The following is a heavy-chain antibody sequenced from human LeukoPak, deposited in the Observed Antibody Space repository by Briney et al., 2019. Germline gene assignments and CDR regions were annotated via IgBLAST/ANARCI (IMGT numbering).Heavy chain of an antibody. CDR1: GGTFSSYA. Sequence: SVKVSCKASGGTFSSYAISWVRQAPGHGLEWMGGIIPIFGTANYAQKFQGRVTITTDESTSTAYMELSSLRSEDTAVYYCARSTRSYSGYDFPAYWGQGTLVTVSS. J-gene: IGHJ4*02. D-gene: IGHD5-12*01. CDR2: IIPIFGTA. CDR3: ARSTRSYSGYDFPAY. V-gene: IGHV1-69*05.